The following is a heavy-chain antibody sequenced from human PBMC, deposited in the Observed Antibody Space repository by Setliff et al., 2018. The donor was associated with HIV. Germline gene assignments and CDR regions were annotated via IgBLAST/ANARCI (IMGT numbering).Heavy chain of an antibody. V-gene: IGHV3-30*02. CDR2: IRYDDTYK. CDR1: GFTFSSYG. CDR3: AQSLGSLHGMDV. J-gene: IGHJ6*02. Sequence: PGGSLRLSCATSGFTFSSYGMHWVRQAPGKGLEWVAFIRYDDTYKYYAESVKGRFTISRDNSKNTLYLQMNSLRAEDTAVYYCAQSLGSLHGMDVWGQGTTVTVSS. D-gene: IGHD1-26*01.